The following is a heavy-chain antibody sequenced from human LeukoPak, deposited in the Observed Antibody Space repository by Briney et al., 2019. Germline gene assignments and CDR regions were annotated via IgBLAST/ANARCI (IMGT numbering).Heavy chain of an antibody. V-gene: IGHV4-59*01. CDR2: IYYSGST. Sequence: SETLSLTCIVSGGSISGYYWSWIRQPPGKGLEWIGSIYYSGSTDYNPSLKSRVIIPVDTSKNQFSLSLISVTAADTAVYYCARDRDRYGGTDYWGQGTLVTVSS. CDR3: ARDRDRYGGTDY. D-gene: IGHD2-21*01. J-gene: IGHJ4*02. CDR1: GGSISGYY.